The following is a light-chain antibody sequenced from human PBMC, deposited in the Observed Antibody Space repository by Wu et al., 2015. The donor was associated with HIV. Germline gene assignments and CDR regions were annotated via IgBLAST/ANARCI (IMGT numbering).Light chain of an antibody. J-gene: IGKJ2*01. Sequence: DIQMTQSQSTVSASVGDRVTITCRASQSISSWLAWYQQKPGKAPKLLIYKASTLESGVPSRFSGGGSGTEFTLTISSLQPDDSATYYCQQYNTYPYTFGQGTKLQIK. V-gene: IGKV1-5*03. CDR1: QSISSW. CDR2: KAS. CDR3: QQYNTYPYT.